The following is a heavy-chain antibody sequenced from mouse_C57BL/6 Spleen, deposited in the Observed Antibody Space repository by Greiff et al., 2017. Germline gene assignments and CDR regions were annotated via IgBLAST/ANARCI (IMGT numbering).Heavy chain of an antibody. D-gene: IGHD2-5*01. Sequence: QVHVKQSGPELVKPGASVKISCKASGYAFSSSWMNWVKQRPGKGLEWIGRIYPGDGDTNYNGKFKGKATLTADKSSSTAYMQLISLTSEDSAVYFCASAYYSNYVDDWGQGTTLTVSS. CDR2: IYPGDGDT. CDR1: GYAFSSSW. V-gene: IGHV1-82*01. J-gene: IGHJ2*01. CDR3: ASAYYSNYVDD.